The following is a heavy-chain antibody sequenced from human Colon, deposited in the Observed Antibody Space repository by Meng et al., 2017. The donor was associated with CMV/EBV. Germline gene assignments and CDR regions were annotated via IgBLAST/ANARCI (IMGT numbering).Heavy chain of an antibody. Sequence: HVELVQVVAEVTLPGASGKVSCKGSGYTYTDYYIHWVRQAPGQGLEWMGLINSNTGATKYAQKFQNRITMTRDTSINTVDMQLSGLRSDDTAVYYCERVGGWIGSSSIFGWFDPWGQGTLVTVSS. J-gene: IGHJ5*02. V-gene: IGHV1-2*02. CDR3: ERVGGWIGSSSIFGWFDP. CDR1: GYTYTDYY. D-gene: IGHD6-6*01. CDR2: INSNTGAT.